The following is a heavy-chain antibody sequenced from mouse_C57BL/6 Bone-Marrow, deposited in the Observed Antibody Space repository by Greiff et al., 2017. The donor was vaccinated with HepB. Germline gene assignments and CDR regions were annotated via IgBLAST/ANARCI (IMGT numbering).Heavy chain of an antibody. J-gene: IGHJ1*03. CDR1: GFTFSSYG. V-gene: IGHV5-6*02. D-gene: IGHD1-1*01. CDR3: ARRIYYYGSSSWYFDV. CDR2: ISSGGSYT. Sequence: EVKLMESGGDLVKPGGSLKLSCAASGFTFSSYGMSWVRQTPDKRLEWVATISSGGSYTYYPDSVKGRFTISRDNAKNTLYLQMSSLKSEDTAMYYCARRIYYYGSSSWYFDVWGTGTTVTVSS.